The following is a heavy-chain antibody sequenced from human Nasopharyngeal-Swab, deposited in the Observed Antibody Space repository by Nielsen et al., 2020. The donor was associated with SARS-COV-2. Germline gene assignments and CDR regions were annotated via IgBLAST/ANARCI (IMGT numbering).Heavy chain of an antibody. V-gene: IGHV3-21*01. CDR2: ISGSSTDI. CDR3: VRGRFCGGDCYSDPFDY. J-gene: IGHJ4*02. Sequence: GSLKISCAASGFSFSTYTMNWVRQAPGKGLEWVSSISGSSTDIFYADSVKGRFTISRDYAKNSLFLQVNSLRAEDTAVYYCVRGRFCGGDCYSDPFDYWGQGTLVTVSS. D-gene: IGHD2-21*02. CDR1: GFSFSTYT.